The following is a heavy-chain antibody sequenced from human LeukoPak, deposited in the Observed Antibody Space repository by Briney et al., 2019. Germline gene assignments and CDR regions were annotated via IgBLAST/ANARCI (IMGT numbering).Heavy chain of an antibody. CDR2: IYPGDSDT. CDR1: GYSLTSYW. Sequence: GEPLKISCKGSGYSLTSYWIGWVRQMPGKGLEWMGIIYPGDSDTRYSPSFQGQVTISVDKSITTAYLQWSSLKASDTAMYYCASGDSSGAFDIWGQGTMVTVSS. CDR3: ASGDSSGAFDI. J-gene: IGHJ3*02. V-gene: IGHV5-51*01. D-gene: IGHD5-24*01.